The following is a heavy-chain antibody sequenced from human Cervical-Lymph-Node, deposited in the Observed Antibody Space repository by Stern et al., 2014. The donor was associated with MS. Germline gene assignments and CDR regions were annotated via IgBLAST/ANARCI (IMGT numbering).Heavy chain of an antibody. D-gene: IGHD3-3*01. CDR2: ICWSGGSV. J-gene: IGHJ6*02. V-gene: IGHV3-9*01. CDR3: VKGGLKQSGHYHFDMNL. CDR1: GFTFDDCA. Sequence: EVQLVQSGGALVQPGRSLRLPCLGSGFTFDDCAMHWVRQAPGKGLEWVPGICWSGGSVTYSDSVQGRFTVSRDNAKKSLFLQMNSLRVEDTASYYCVKGGLKQSGHYHFDMNLWGRGTAVIVSS.